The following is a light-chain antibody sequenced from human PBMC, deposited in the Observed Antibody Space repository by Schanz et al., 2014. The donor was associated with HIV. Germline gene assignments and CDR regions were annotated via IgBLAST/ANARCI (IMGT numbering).Light chain of an antibody. Sequence: QSVLTQPPSASGTPGQRVTISCSGSSSNIRSNTINWYQQLPGTAPNLLIYNSYHRPSGVPDRFSGSKSGTSASLAITGLQAEDEADYYCQSYDSGLSGWVFGGGTKLTVL. CDR1: SSNIRSNT. J-gene: IGLJ3*02. V-gene: IGLV1-44*01. CDR3: QSYDSGLSGWV. CDR2: NSY.